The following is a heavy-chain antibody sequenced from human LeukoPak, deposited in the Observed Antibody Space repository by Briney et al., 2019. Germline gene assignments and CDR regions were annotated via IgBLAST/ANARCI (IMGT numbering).Heavy chain of an antibody. CDR3: ARATNWNYDC. CDR1: GFTVSSNY. V-gene: IGHV3-66*01. Sequence: GGSLRLSCAASGFTVSSNYMSWVRQAPGKGLEWVSVIYSGGSTYYADSVKGGFTISRDNSKTTLYLQMNSLRAEDTAVYYCARATNWNYDCWGQGTLVTVSS. CDR2: IYSGGST. D-gene: IGHD1-7*01. J-gene: IGHJ4*02.